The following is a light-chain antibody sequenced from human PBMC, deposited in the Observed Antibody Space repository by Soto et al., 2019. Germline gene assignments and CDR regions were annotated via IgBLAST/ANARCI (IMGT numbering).Light chain of an antibody. CDR3: QQSYSTPFT. Sequence: DIQMTQSPSSLSASIGDRVTITCRASQSISSYLNWYQQKPGKAPKPLIYAASRLQSGVPSRFSGSGSGTDFTLTISSLQPEDFATYYCQQSYSTPFTFGGGTKVEIK. V-gene: IGKV1-39*01. J-gene: IGKJ4*01. CDR2: AAS. CDR1: QSISSY.